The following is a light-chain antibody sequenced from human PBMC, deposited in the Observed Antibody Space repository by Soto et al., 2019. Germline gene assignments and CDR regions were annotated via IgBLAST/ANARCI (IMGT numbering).Light chain of an antibody. J-gene: IGLJ1*01. Sequence: QSALTQPASVSGSPGQPITISCTGTSSDVGGYNYVSWYQQHPGKAPKLMIYEVSNRPSGVSNRFSGSKSDNTASLTISGLQAEDEADYYCSSYTSSSTYVFGTGTKVTVL. CDR2: EVS. CDR1: SSDVGGYNY. V-gene: IGLV2-14*01. CDR3: SSYTSSSTYV.